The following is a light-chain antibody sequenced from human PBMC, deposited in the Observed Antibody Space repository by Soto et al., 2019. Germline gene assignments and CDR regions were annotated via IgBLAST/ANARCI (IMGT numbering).Light chain of an antibody. J-gene: IGLJ3*02. Sequence: QSVLTQPPSVSAAPGQKVTISCSGSSSNIGNNYVSWYQQLPGTAPKLLIYDNNKRPSGIPDRFSGSKSGTSATLGITGLQTGDEADYYCGTWDSSLSFWVFGGGTKVTV. V-gene: IGLV1-51*01. CDR3: GTWDSSLSFWV. CDR1: SSNIGNNY. CDR2: DNN.